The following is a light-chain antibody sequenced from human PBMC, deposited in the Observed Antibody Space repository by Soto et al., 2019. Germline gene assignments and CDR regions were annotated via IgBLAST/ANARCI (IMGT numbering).Light chain of an antibody. CDR3: HQYNNWPPYT. CDR1: QSVSSN. V-gene: IGKV3-15*01. Sequence: DKVMTQSPATLSVSAGERATLSCRASQSVSSNLAWYQQKPGQAPRLLIYGASTRATGIPARFSGSGSGTALTLIISSLQSEDFAVYYCHQYNNWPPYTFGQGTKLEIK. J-gene: IGKJ2*01. CDR2: GAS.